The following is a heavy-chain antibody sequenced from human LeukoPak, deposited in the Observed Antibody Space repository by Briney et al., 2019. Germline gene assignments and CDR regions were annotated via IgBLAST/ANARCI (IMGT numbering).Heavy chain of an antibody. Sequence: SETLSLTCTVSGGSFSSTTYYWGWIRQPPGKGLEWIGSIYYSGSTYYNPSLKSRVTISVDTSKSQFSLNLTSVTAADTAVYYCARETTGLARYFDYWGQGTLVTVSS. CDR2: IYYSGST. CDR3: ARETTGLARYFDY. CDR1: GGSFSSTTYY. J-gene: IGHJ4*02. D-gene: IGHD4-11*01. V-gene: IGHV4-39*07.